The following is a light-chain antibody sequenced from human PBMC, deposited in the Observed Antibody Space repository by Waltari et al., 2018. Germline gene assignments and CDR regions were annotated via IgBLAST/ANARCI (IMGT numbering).Light chain of an antibody. CDR3: SSYAGNNNLV. J-gene: IGLJ3*02. V-gene: IGLV2-8*01. CDR1: SSDVGGYNY. Sequence: QSALTQPPSASGSPGQSVTISCTGTSSDVGGYNYVSWYQHHPGKAPKLMIYEVTKRPSGVPDRFSGSKSGSTASLTVSGLQAEDEADYYCSSYAGNNNLVFGGGTKLTVL. CDR2: EVT.